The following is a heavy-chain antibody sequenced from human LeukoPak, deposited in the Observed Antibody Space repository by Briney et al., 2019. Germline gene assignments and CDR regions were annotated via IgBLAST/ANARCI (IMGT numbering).Heavy chain of an antibody. J-gene: IGHJ4*02. Sequence: ASVKVSCKASGYIFTTYYIHWVRQAPGQGLEWVGKINPSSNKTNYAQKFQDRVTMPRDTSTSTVFMDLGSLRSEDTAMYYCARGLYDSGWSSKDYWGQGTLVIVSS. V-gene: IGHV1-46*01. CDR2: INPSSNKT. CDR3: ARGLYDSGWSSKDY. D-gene: IGHD6-19*01. CDR1: GYIFTTYY.